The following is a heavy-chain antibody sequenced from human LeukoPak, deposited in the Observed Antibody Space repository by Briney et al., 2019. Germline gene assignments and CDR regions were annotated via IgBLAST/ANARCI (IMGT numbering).Heavy chain of an antibody. CDR1: GGSISSSY. CDR3: ARGRSVVGAEDI. J-gene: IGHJ3*02. Sequence: SETLSLTCTVSGGSISSSYWSWIRQPPGKGLEWIGYIYYSGSTNYNPSLKSRVTISADTSKNQFSLKLTSVTAADTAVYYCARGRSVVGAEDIWGQGTMVTVSS. V-gene: IGHV4-59*01. D-gene: IGHD1-26*01. CDR2: IYYSGST.